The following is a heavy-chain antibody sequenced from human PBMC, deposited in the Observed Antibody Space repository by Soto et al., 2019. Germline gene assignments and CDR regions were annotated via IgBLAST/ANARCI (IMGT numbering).Heavy chain of an antibody. CDR2: ISAYNGNT. D-gene: IGHD5-12*01. Sequence: ASVKVSCKASGYTFTSYGISWVRQAPGQGLEWMGRISAYNGNTNYAQKLQGRVTITADKSTSTAYMELSSLRSEDTAVYYCPRVASGYDSSYFDYWGQGTLVTVSS. CDR3: PRVASGYDSSYFDY. J-gene: IGHJ4*02. V-gene: IGHV1-18*01. CDR1: GYTFTSYG.